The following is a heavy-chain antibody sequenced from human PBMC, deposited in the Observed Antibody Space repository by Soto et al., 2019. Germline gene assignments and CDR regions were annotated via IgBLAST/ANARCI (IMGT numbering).Heavy chain of an antibody. V-gene: IGHV4-31*03. J-gene: IGHJ4*02. CDR1: GSSISNGGYY. CDR2: IYHSGST. CDR3: AGGRAAAGTGGYY. Sequence: QVQLQESGPGLVKPLETLSLTCTVSGSSISNGGYYWSWIHQHPGKGLEWIGYIYHSGSTYYNPSLKSRVTISVDTSKNQFSLKLSSVTAADTAVYYCAGGRAAAGTGGYYWGQGTLVTVSS. D-gene: IGHD6-13*01.